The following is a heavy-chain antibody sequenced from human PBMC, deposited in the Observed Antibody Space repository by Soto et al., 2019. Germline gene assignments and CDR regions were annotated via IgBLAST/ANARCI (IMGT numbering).Heavy chain of an antibody. CDR3: ARKDKSGYFNWFDP. Sequence: PGGSLKISCRTSGYKFTSSLIAWVRQKPGKGLEWMGIIFPSDSDTRYSPSFQGQVTISADRSTSTVFLQWASLKASDTAVYFCARKDKSGYFNWFDPWGQGTLVTVSS. CDR1: GYKFTSSL. CDR2: IFPSDSDT. D-gene: IGHD3-22*01. V-gene: IGHV5-51*01. J-gene: IGHJ5*02.